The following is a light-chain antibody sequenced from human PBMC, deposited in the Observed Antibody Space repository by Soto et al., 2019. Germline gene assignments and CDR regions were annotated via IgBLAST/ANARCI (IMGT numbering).Light chain of an antibody. Sequence: DIQMTQSPSTLSASVGDRVTITCRASQTINTELAWYQQKPGKAPKLLIFDASNLESGVPSRFSGSGFGTEFTLTISRLQPDDFVVYYCQQYYRYWTFGQGTKVEVK. CDR3: QQYYRYWT. J-gene: IGKJ1*01. V-gene: IGKV1-5*01. CDR1: QTINTE. CDR2: DAS.